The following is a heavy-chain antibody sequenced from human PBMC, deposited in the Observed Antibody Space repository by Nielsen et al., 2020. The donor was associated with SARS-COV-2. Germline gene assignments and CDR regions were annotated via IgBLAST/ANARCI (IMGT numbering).Heavy chain of an antibody. CDR2: IYFTGRT. Sequence: SETLSLTCTVSGASISSGGYFWSWIRQHPGKGLEWIGYIYFTGRTSYNPALKSRVAMSVDTSKNQFSLDLKSVTAADTAVYSCAREASGYDHYEYGMDGWGLAATVTVAS. D-gene: IGHD5-12*01. CDR3: AREASGYDHYEYGMDG. V-gene: IGHV4-31*03. CDR1: GASISSGGYF. J-gene: IGHJ6*02.